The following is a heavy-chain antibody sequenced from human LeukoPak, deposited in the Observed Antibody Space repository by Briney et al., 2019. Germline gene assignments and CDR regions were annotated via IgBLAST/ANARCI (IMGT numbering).Heavy chain of an antibody. D-gene: IGHD2-8*01. CDR3: ARAVDIVLMGPADDFDY. V-gene: IGHV1-2*02. Sequence: ASVKVSCKASGYTFTGYYMHWVRQAPGQGLEWMGWINPNSGGTNYAQKFQGRVTMTRDTSISTAYMELSRLRSDDTAVYYCARAVDIVLMGPADDFDYWGQGTLVTVSS. CDR2: INPNSGGT. CDR1: GYTFTGYY. J-gene: IGHJ4*02.